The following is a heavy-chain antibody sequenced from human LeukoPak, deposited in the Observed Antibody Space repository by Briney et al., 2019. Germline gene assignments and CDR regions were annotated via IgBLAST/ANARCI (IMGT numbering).Heavy chain of an antibody. D-gene: IGHD6-6*01. CDR2: IKEDGSEK. CDR1: GFTFSNYW. J-gene: IGHJ4*02. CDR3: ASGRQLGY. Sequence: PGESLRLSCAASGFTFSNYWMSWVRQASGKGLEWVANIKEDGSEKYYVDSVKGRFTISRDNAKNSLYLQMNSLRAEDTAIYYCASGRQLGYWGQGTLVTVSS. V-gene: IGHV3-7*01.